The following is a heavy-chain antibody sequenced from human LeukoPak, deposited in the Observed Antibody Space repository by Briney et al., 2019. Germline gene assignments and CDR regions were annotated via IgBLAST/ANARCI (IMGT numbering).Heavy chain of an antibody. Sequence: GGSLRLSCAASGFTVSSNYMNWVRQAPGKGLEWVSSITSSLSYISYADSVKGRFTISRDNAKNSLSLQMNSLRAEDTAVYYCARDFGRTSDWQPRLYYGMDVWGQGTTVTVSS. V-gene: IGHV3-21*01. D-gene: IGHD2-2*01. J-gene: IGHJ6*02. CDR2: ITSSLSYI. CDR1: GFTVSSNY. CDR3: ARDFGRTSDWQPRLYYGMDV.